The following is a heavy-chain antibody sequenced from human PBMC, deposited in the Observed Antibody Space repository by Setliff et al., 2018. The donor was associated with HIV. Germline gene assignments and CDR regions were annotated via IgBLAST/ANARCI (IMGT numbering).Heavy chain of an antibody. V-gene: IGHV5-51*01. Sequence: GESLTISCRAFGYNFNTYWLDWVRQMPGKGLEWMGTIYPTDSDTKYNPSFQGRVSISADRSISTAYLQWSSLRASDTAIYYCAKAGGDSWGQGTLVTVSS. CDR2: IYPTDSDT. CDR3: AKAGGDS. J-gene: IGHJ5*01. CDR1: GYNFNTYW. D-gene: IGHD3-10*01.